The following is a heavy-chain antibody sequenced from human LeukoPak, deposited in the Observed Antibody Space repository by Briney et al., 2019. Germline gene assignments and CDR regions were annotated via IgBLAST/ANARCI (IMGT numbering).Heavy chain of an antibody. J-gene: IGHJ3*02. Sequence: SETLSLTCTVSGYSISSGYYWGWIRQPPGKGLEWIGSFYHSGSTYYNPSLKSRVTISVDTSKNQFSLKLSSVTAADTAVYYCARDRAAAANDAFDIWGQGTMVTVSS. CDR1: GYSISSGYY. D-gene: IGHD6-13*01. CDR3: ARDRAAAANDAFDI. CDR2: FYHSGST. V-gene: IGHV4-38-2*02.